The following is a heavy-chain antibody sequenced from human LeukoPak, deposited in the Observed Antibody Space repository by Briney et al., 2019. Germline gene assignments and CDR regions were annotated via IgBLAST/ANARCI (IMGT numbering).Heavy chain of an antibody. Sequence: GGSLRLSCEASGFIITGHSMNWVRQAPGKGLEWVASIDTNSFYIYHADAVMGRFTISRDNAKNSVYLQMNSLRAEDTAVYYCAGVVTATGYYGMDVWGQGTTVTVSS. CDR2: IDTNSFYI. CDR3: AGVVTATGYYGMDV. J-gene: IGHJ6*02. CDR1: GFIITGHS. D-gene: IGHD2-21*02. V-gene: IGHV3-21*01.